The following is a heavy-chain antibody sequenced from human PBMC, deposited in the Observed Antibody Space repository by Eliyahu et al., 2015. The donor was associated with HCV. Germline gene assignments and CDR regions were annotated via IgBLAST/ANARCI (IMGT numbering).Heavy chain of an antibody. CDR1: GGTFSSYA. CDR2: IIPIFGTA. CDR3: AREERVYYYGSGNGDWFDP. V-gene: IGHV1-69*01. Sequence: EVKKPGSSVKVSCKASGGTFSSYAISWVRQAPGQGLEWMGGIIPIFGTANYAQKFQGRVTITADESTSTAYMELSSLRSEDTAGYYCAREERVYYYGSGNGDWFDPWGQGTLVTVSS. D-gene: IGHD3-10*01. J-gene: IGHJ5*02.